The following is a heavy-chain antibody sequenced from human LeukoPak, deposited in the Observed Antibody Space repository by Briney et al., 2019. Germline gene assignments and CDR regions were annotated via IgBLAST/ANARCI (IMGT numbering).Heavy chain of an antibody. J-gene: IGHJ4*02. CDR3: AREMAGRGKFDY. Sequence: PSETLSLTCTVSGGSISSDHWNWLRQPAGKGLEWIGRVFGGGSTNHNPSLQSRVSMSVDTSKNQFSLHLNSVTAADTVVYYCAREMAGRGKFDYWGQGILVTVSS. CDR1: GGSISSDH. CDR2: VFGGGST. D-gene: IGHD6-19*01. V-gene: IGHV4-4*07.